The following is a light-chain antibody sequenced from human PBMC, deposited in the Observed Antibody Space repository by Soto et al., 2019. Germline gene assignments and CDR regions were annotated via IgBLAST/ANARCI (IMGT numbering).Light chain of an antibody. Sequence: DVVMTQTPRSLPVTLGQPASISCRSSQGLVYEDGNTYLNWFQQRPGQSPRRLIYGATTTATGTPSRFSGSGSGTDFTLTISSLQPEDFANYYWQQSYSNPLTFGGGTKVDIK. J-gene: IGKJ4*01. CDR1: QGLVYEDGNTY. V-gene: IGKV2-30*01. CDR2: GAT. CDR3: QQSYSNPLT.